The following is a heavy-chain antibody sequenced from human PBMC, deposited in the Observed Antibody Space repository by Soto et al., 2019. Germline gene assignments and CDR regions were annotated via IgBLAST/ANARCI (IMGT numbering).Heavy chain of an antibody. V-gene: IGHV3-21*01. J-gene: IGHJ4*02. D-gene: IGHD6-13*01. Sequence: EVQLVESGGGLVKPGGSLRLYCAASGFTFNSYSMNWVRQAPGKGLEWVSSISHSSHYIYYADSMKGRFTISRDNAKNSLYLQMNSLRAEDTAVYYCAREEMYSGSWYPDYWGQGTLVTVSS. CDR2: ISHSSHYI. CDR1: GFTFNSYS. CDR3: AREEMYSGSWYPDY.